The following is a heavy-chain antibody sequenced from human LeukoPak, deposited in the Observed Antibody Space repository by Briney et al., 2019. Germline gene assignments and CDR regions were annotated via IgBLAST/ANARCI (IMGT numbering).Heavy chain of an antibody. V-gene: IGHV3-21*06. Sequence: GALRLSCAASGFTFSSYSMNWVRQAPGKGLEWVSSINWGSNHIYYADAVQGRFTISRDNAKNSLYLQMNSLRAEDTAIYYCARGNSGWSRDYWGQGTLVTVSS. CDR1: GFTFSSYS. CDR3: ARGNSGWSRDY. D-gene: IGHD6-19*01. J-gene: IGHJ4*02. CDR2: INWGSNHI.